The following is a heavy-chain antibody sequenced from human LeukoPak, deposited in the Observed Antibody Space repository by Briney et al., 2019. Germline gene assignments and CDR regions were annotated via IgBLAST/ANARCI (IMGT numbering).Heavy chain of an antibody. Sequence: SETLSLTCTVSGGSISSSSYYWGWIRQPPGKGLEWIGSIYYSGSTYYNPSLKSRVTISVDTSKNQFSLKLSSVTAADTAVYYCASRFYGLLRLWFDPWGQGTLVTVSS. J-gene: IGHJ5*02. D-gene: IGHD3-9*01. V-gene: IGHV4-39*01. CDR3: ASRFYGLLRLWFDP. CDR1: GGSISSSSYY. CDR2: IYYSGST.